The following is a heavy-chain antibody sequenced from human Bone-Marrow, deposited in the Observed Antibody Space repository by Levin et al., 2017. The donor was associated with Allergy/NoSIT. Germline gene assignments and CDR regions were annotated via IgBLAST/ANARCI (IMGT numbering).Heavy chain of an antibody. Sequence: PSETLSLTCTVSRGSVTSSSYHWIWVRQPPGKGLEWIGYIYYSGTSTYNPSLQSRATISVDTSKNQFSLNLSSVTAADTAFYYCGRLAPQWLVDYWGQGTLVTVSS. CDR1: RGSVTSSSYH. J-gene: IGHJ4*02. D-gene: IGHD6-19*01. CDR3: GRLAPQWLVDY. CDR2: IYYSGTS. V-gene: IGHV4-61*01.